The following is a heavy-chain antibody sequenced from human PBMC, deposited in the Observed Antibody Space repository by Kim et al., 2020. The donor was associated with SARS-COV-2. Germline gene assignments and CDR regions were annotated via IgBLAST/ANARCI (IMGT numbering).Heavy chain of an antibody. CDR1: GYTFTSYA. J-gene: IGHJ5*02. CDR2: INTNTGNP. D-gene: IGHD6-13*01. Sequence: ASVKVSCKASGYTFTSYAMNWVRQAPGQGLEWMGWINTNTGNPTYAQGFTGRFVFSLDTSVSTAYLQISSLKAEDTAGYYCARGIRASPFVHSWSIAAAGRREPWGQGTLVTVSS. CDR3: ARGIRASPFVHSWSIAAAGRREP. V-gene: IGHV7-4-1*02.